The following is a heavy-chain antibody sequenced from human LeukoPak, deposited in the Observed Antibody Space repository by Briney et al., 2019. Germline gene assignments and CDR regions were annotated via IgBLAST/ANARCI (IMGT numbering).Heavy chain of an antibody. CDR1: GFSFSIHGVG. CDR2: IYWNDDK. V-gene: IGHV2-5*01. J-gene: IGHJ6*03. CDR3: AHSFPYYYYMDV. Sequence: SGPTLVKPTETLTLTCTFSGFSFSIHGVGVGWIRQPPGKALEWLAVIYWNDDKRYSPSLKSRLTITKDTSRDQVVLTMTNMDPVDTATYYCAHSFPYYYYMDVWGKGTSVTISS.